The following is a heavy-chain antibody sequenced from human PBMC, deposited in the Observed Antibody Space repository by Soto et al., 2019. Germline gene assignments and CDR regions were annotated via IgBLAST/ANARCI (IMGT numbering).Heavy chain of an antibody. CDR3: ARLIGNSWLDS. CDR1: GDSVSINSAT. D-gene: IGHD3-16*01. Sequence: SHTISLTCAISGDSVSINSATWNWIRQSPIICVECLGTTYFRSKWYNDYAVSVISLITIKLVTSNIRLSLQMNSVTPDDMSVYYCARLIGNSWLDSWGEGTLVTVPQ. CDR2: TYFRSKWYN. J-gene: IGHJ5*01. V-gene: IGHV6-1*01.